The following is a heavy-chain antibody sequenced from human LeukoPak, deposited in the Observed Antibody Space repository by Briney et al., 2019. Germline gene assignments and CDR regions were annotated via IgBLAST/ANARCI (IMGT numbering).Heavy chain of an antibody. D-gene: IGHD5-12*01. J-gene: IGHJ4*02. CDR1: GYTLTGYY. CDR2: INGNSGGT. Sequence: ASVKVSCKASGYTLTGYYMHWVRQAPGQGPEWMGWINGNSGGTKYAQKFEGRVTMTRDTSISTAYMELSRLRSDDTAVYYCARGRVMATDYWGQGTLVTVSS. CDR3: ARGRVMATDY. V-gene: IGHV1-2*02.